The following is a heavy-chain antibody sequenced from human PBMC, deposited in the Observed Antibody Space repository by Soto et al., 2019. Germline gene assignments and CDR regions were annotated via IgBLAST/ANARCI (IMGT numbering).Heavy chain of an antibody. D-gene: IGHD4-4*01. Sequence: QVQLVQSGAEMKEPGSSVKVSCKTSGGTFSSSAISWLRQAPGQGLEWMGGIIPLFRTPDYAQKFQGRVTIAEDESTSTAYMELSSMRSEDTAVYYCARDNDRLQLGGNYYYSLDVWGQGTTITVSS. V-gene: IGHV1-69*12. J-gene: IGHJ6*02. CDR2: IIPLFRTP. CDR1: GGTFSSSA. CDR3: ARDNDRLQLGGNYYYSLDV.